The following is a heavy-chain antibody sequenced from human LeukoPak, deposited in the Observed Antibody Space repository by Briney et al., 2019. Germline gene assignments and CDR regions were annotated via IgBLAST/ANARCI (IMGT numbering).Heavy chain of an antibody. CDR2: ISGSDGTT. CDR1: GFTFSNSA. Sequence: GGSLRLSCAASGFTFSNSAMSWVRQAPGKGLEWVSAISGSDGTTYYADSVKGRFTISRDNSKYTLSLQMNSLRAEDTAVYYCAKVDNWKYGHHDYWGQGTLVTVSS. V-gene: IGHV3-23*01. D-gene: IGHD1-1*01. J-gene: IGHJ4*02. CDR3: AKVDNWKYGHHDY.